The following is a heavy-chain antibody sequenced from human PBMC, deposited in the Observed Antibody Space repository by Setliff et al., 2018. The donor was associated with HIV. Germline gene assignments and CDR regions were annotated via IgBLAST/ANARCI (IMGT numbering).Heavy chain of an antibody. Sequence: PSETLSLTCIVSGGSISPTNHCWGWIRQTPGQGLEWIGTVCYSGGTYYNPSLMGRVTISIDTSKNQFSLNLSSVAAADTAVYYCARHFYGYYGSNGLPIQYWGQGTLVTVSS. CDR1: GGSISPTNHC. J-gene: IGHJ4*02. V-gene: IGHV4-39*01. D-gene: IGHD3-22*01. CDR2: VCYSGGT. CDR3: ARHFYGYYGSNGLPIQY.